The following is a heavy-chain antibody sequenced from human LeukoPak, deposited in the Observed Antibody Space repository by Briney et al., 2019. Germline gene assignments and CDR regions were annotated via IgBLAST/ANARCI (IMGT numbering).Heavy chain of an antibody. V-gene: IGHV4-59*01. CDR2: IYYSGST. Sequence: PSETLSLTCAVYGGSFSGYYWSWIRQPPGKGLEWIGYIYYSGSTNYNPSLKSRVTISVDTSKNQFSLKLSSVTAADTAVYYCARESSSSWSGAFDIWGQGTMVTVSS. D-gene: IGHD6-13*01. CDR3: ARESSSSWSGAFDI. CDR1: GGSFSGYY. J-gene: IGHJ3*02.